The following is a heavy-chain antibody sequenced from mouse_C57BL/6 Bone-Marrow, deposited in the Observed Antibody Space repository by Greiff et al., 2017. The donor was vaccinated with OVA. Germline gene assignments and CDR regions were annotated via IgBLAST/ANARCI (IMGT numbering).Heavy chain of an antibody. CDR1: GFTFSDYY. CDR2: INYDGSST. J-gene: IGHJ1*03. D-gene: IGHD2-1*01. V-gene: IGHV5-16*01. Sequence: DVMLVESAGGLVQPGRSLKLSCTASGFTFSDYYMAWVRQVPEKGLEWVANINYDGSSTYYLDSLKSRFIISRDNAKNILYLQMSSLKSEDTATYYCARRGIYYGNYWYFDVWGTGTTVTVSS. CDR3: ARRGIYYGNYWYFDV.